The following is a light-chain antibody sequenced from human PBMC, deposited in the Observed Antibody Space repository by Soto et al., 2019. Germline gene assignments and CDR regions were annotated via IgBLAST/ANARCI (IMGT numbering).Light chain of an antibody. Sequence: EFVLTESPSTVSVSRGGRSTLSCRSSQSVSSYLAWYQQKPGQAPRLLISDASNRATGIPVRFSGSGSGTDFTLTISSLEAEDSAVYYCQQRSNWPSITFGQGTRLEI. CDR3: QQRSNWPSIT. CDR2: DAS. CDR1: QSVSSY. V-gene: IGKV3-11*01. J-gene: IGKJ5*01.